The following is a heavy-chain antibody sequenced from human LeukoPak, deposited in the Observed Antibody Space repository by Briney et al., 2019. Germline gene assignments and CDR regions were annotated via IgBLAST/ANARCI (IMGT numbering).Heavy chain of an antibody. CDR2: ISSSSSYI. Sequence: GGSLRRSCAASGFTFGSYSMNWVRQAPGKRLEWVSSISSSSSYIYYADSVKGRFTISRDNAKNSLYLQMNSLRAEDTAVYYCARGFSSSWYEFDYWGQGTLVTVSS. D-gene: IGHD6-13*01. V-gene: IGHV3-21*01. J-gene: IGHJ4*02. CDR3: ARGFSSSWYEFDY. CDR1: GFTFGSYS.